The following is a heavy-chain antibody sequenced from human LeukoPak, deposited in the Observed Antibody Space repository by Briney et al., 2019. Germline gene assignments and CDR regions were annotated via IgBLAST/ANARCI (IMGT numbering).Heavy chain of an antibody. J-gene: IGHJ4*02. D-gene: IGHD3-10*01. CDR1: GYFISTISSSYY. CDR2: IHHGVNS. V-gene: IGHV4-38-2*01. CDR3: ARQTFDSGSLFYTY. Sequence: SETLSLTCAVSGYFISTISSSYYWGWIRQPPGKGLEWIGSIHHGVNSYYNPSLKGRLTISVDTSKNQFSLKLSSLTAADTATYYCARQTFDSGSLFYTYWGQGTPVTVPS.